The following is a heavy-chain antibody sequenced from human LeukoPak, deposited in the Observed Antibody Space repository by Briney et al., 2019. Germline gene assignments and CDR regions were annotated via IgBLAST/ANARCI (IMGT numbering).Heavy chain of an antibody. CDR3: ARGSGSSGPLRH. CDR1: GYTFTGYY. V-gene: IGHV1-2*02. J-gene: IGHJ1*01. D-gene: IGHD6-19*01. Sequence: ASVKVSCKASGYTFTGYYMHWVRQAPGQGLEWMGWINPNSGGTNYAQKLQGRVTMTTDTSTSTAYMELRSLRSDDTAVYYCARGSGSSGPLRHWGQGTLVTVSS. CDR2: INPNSGGT.